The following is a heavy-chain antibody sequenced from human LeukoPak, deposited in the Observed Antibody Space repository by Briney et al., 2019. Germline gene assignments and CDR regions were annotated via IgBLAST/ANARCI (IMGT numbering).Heavy chain of an antibody. V-gene: IGHV1-46*01. J-gene: IGHJ5*02. Sequence: ASVKVSCKASGYTFTSYYMNWVRQAPGQGLEWMGKINPSGGSTDFAQNFQGRVTMTRDTSTSTVYMELSSLRFEDTAVYYCVRGWWGTDYGWTNWFDPWGQGTLVTVSS. CDR3: VRGWWGTDYGWTNWFDP. CDR1: GYTFTSYY. CDR2: INPSGGST. D-gene: IGHD4-17*01.